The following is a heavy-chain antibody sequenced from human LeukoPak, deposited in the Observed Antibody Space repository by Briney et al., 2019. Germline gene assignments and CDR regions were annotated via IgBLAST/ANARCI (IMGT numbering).Heavy chain of an antibody. CDR3: ARARGGMVRGVILGDDAFDI. CDR2: MNPNSGNT. D-gene: IGHD3-10*01. V-gene: IGHV1-8*01. J-gene: IGHJ3*02. Sequence: ASVKVSCKASGYTFTSYDINWVRQATGQGLEWMGWMNPNSGNTGYAQKFQGRVTMTRNTSISTAYMELSSLRSEDTAVYYCARARGGMVRGVILGDDAFDIWGQGTMVTVSS. CDR1: GYTFTSYD.